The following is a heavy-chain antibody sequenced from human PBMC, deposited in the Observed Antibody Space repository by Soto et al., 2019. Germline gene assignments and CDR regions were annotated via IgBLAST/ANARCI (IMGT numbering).Heavy chain of an antibody. CDR2: INHGGST. Sequence: QVQLVQGGAGLLRPSETLSLTCAVYGGPFIGYSWAWIRQPTGKGLEWIGEINHGGSTNYNPSLESRVTISIATSKGQCSLKMNSVTAADTAFYYCARVSDYWGQGTLVTVSS. CDR3: ARVSDY. CDR1: GGPFIGYS. V-gene: IGHV4-34*01. J-gene: IGHJ4*02.